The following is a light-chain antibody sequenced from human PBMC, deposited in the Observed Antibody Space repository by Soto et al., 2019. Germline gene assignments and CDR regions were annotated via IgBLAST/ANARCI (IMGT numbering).Light chain of an antibody. CDR2: GAS. V-gene: IGKV3-20*01. CDR1: QSVSSNY. J-gene: IGKJ2*01. Sequence: EIVLAQSPGTLSLSPGERATLSCRASQSVSSNYLAWYQQKPGQAPRLLIYGASSRATVIPDRFSGSGSGTDFTLTISRLEPEDFAVYYCLQYGSSPYTFGQGTNLEI. CDR3: LQYGSSPYT.